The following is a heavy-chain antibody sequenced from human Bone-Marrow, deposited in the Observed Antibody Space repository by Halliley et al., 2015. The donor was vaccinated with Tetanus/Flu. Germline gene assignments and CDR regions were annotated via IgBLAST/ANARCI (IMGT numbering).Heavy chain of an antibody. Sequence: SLRLSCTASGFTFSSYEMNWVRQAPGKGLEWVSYISGGGRTILYADSVKGRFTLSRDNTKTALHLQMNSLRAEDTAVYYCARDGSSSYSFARYGMDVWGQGTTVIVSS. D-gene: IGHD3-10*01. V-gene: IGHV3-48*03. CDR2: ISGGGRTI. J-gene: IGHJ6*02. CDR3: ARDGSSSYSFARYGMDV. CDR1: GFTFSSYE.